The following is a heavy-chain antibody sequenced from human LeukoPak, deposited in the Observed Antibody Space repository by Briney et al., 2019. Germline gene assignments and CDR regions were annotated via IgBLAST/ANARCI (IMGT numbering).Heavy chain of an antibody. CDR3: ARDRLGEPLDH. Sequence: SETLSLTCTVSRGSINTYYWTWIRQPPRKGLEWIGYIYYTGSTNYNPSLQSRVPMSVHTSNNQFSLKLTSVTAAYTAVYYCARDRLGEPLDHWGQGTLLTVSS. CDR2: IYYTGST. CDR1: RGSINTYY. J-gene: IGHJ4*02. V-gene: IGHV4-59*01. D-gene: IGHD3-16*01.